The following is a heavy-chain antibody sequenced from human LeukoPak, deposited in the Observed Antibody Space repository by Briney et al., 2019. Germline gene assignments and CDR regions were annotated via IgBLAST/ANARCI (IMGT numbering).Heavy chain of an antibody. CDR2: IYYSGST. CDR3: ARDSYTRFDY. J-gene: IGHJ4*02. Sequence: SETLSLTCTVSGGSISSSSYYWGWIRQPPGKGLEWIGSIYYSGSTNYNPSLKSRVTISVDTSKNQFSLKLSSVTAADTAVYYCARDSYTRFDYWGQGTLVTVSS. V-gene: IGHV4-39*07. CDR1: GGSISSSSYY. D-gene: IGHD1-1*01.